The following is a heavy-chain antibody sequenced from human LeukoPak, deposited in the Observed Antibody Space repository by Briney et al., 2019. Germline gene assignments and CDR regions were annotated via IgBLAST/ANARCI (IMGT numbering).Heavy chain of an antibody. CDR1: GGSISSYY. CDR3: ARDLPDYGGNSDY. CDR2: IYYSGST. J-gene: IGHJ4*02. Sequence: SETLSLTCTVSGGSISSYYWSWIRQPPGKGLEWIGYIYYSGSTNYNPSLKSRVTISVDTSKNQFSLKLSSVTAADTAVYYCARDLPDYGGNSDYWGQGTLVTVSS. V-gene: IGHV4-59*12. D-gene: IGHD4-23*01.